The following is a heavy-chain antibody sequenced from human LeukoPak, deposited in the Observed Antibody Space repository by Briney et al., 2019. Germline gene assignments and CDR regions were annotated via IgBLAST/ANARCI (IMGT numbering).Heavy chain of an antibody. D-gene: IGHD4-11*01. CDR3: ARAATVPYGLDV. CDR2: IYHTGNT. J-gene: IGHJ6*02. CDR1: GASISSGGYS. Sequence: PSQSLSVTCAVSGASISSGGYSWSWTRQPSGKGLEWLVYIYHTGNTYYNPSLKSRVTISVDRFKNQFSLNLNSVTAADTAVYYCARAATVPYGLDVWGQGTTVTVSS. V-gene: IGHV4-30-2*01.